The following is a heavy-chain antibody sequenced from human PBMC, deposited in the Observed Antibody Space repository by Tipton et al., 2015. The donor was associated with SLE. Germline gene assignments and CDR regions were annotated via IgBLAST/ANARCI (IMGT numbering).Heavy chain of an antibody. J-gene: IGHJ6*02. CDR1: GYSFTNFW. CDR2: IYPGDSDT. V-gene: IGHV5-51*01. Sequence: VQLVQSGAEVKKPGESLKISCKGSGYSFTNFWIGWVRQMPGKGLEWMGIIYPGDSDTRYSPSFQGQVTISADKSISTAYLQWSSLKASDTAMYYCARHRAYDSSGEYYYYGMDVWGQGTTVTVSS. CDR3: ARHRAYDSSGEYYYYGMDV. D-gene: IGHD3-22*01.